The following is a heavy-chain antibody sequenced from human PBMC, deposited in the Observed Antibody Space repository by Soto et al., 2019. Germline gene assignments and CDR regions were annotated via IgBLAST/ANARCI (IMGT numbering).Heavy chain of an antibody. J-gene: IGHJ5*02. CDR1: GGSISSYY. V-gene: IGHV4-59*01. Sequence: SETLSLTCTVSGGSISSYYWSWIRQPPGKGLEWIGYIYYGGSTNYNPSLKSRVTISVDTSKNQFSLKLSSVTAADTAVYYCARTRTYYYDSSGYYHWFDPWGQGTLVTVSS. CDR3: ARTRTYYYDSSGYYHWFDP. D-gene: IGHD3-22*01. CDR2: IYYGGST.